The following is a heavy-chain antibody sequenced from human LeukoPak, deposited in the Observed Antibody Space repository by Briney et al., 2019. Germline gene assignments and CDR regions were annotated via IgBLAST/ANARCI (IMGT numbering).Heavy chain of an antibody. V-gene: IGHV1-69*13. Sequence: GASVKVSCKASGGTFSSYAISWVRQAPGQGLEWMGGIVPIFGTANYAQKFQGRVTITADESTSTAYMELSSLRSEDTAVYYCARGLLGNSQRGYFDFWGRGILVTVSS. CDR1: GGTFSSYA. D-gene: IGHD4-23*01. J-gene: IGHJ4*02. CDR2: IVPIFGTA. CDR3: ARGLLGNSQRGYFDF.